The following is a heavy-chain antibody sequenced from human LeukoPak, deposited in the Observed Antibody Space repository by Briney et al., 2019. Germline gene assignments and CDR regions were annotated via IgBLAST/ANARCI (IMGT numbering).Heavy chain of an antibody. CDR1: GYTFTSYG. Sequence: GASVKVSCKASGYTFTSYGISWVRQAPGQGLEWMGWISAYNGNTNYAQKLQGRVTMTTDTSTSTAHMELRSLRSDDTAVYYCARVPAATVVTEVDYWGQGTLVTVSS. CDR2: ISAYNGNT. V-gene: IGHV1-18*01. J-gene: IGHJ4*02. D-gene: IGHD4-23*01. CDR3: ARVPAATVVTEVDY.